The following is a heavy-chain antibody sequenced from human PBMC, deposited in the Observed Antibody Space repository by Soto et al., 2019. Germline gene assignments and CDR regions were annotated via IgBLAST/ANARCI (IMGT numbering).Heavy chain of an antibody. CDR2: ISGDNGDT. Sequence: VPLVQSGAEVKKPGAAVRVSCKASGYTFTNYGISWVRQAPGQGLEWMGWISGDNGDTNYAQKLQGRVTMTTDTSTSTAYMEVRSLRSDDTAVYYCARDDIVVVPATTVGYYYYGMDVWGQGTTVTVSS. CDR1: GYTFTNYG. V-gene: IGHV1-18*01. D-gene: IGHD2-2*01. CDR3: ARDDIVVVPATTVGYYYYGMDV. J-gene: IGHJ6*02.